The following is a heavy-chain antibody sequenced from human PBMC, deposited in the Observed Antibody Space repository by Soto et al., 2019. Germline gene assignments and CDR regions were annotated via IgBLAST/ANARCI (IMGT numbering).Heavy chain of an antibody. CDR1: GFTFSSYG. CDR3: ARDPSVRDGYSYFDY. D-gene: IGHD5-12*01. J-gene: IGHJ4*02. V-gene: IGHV3-33*01. CDR2: IWYDGSNK. Sequence: GGSLRLSCAASGFTFSSYGMHWVRQAPGKGLEWVAVIWYDGSNKYYADSVKGRFTISGDNSRNTLYLQMNSLRAEDTAVYYCARDPSVRDGYSYFDYWGQGTLVTVSS.